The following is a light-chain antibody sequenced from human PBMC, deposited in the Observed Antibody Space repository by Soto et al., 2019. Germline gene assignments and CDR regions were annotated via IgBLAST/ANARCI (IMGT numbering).Light chain of an antibody. CDR1: QSVSIK. J-gene: IGKJ5*01. Sequence: EIVMTQSPATLSVSPGERATLSCRASQSVSIKLAWYQQKPGQAPRLLIYGASTRAAGIPDRFSGSGSGTDFTLTISRLEPEDFAVYYCQQFGSSLPITFGQGTRLEIK. CDR3: QQFGSSLPIT. CDR2: GAS. V-gene: IGKV3-20*01.